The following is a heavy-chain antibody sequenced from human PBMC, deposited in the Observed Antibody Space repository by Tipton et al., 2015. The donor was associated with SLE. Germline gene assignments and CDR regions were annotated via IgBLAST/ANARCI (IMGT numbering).Heavy chain of an antibody. CDR1: GGSISSSSYY. CDR2: IYYGGST. V-gene: IGHV4-39*07. CDR3: ARGPTGDWADY. Sequence: TLSLTCTVSGGSISSSSYYWGWIRQPPGKGLEWIGSIYYGGSTNYNPSLKSRVTISVDTSKNQFSLKLSSVTAADTAVYYCARGPTGDWADYWGQGTLVTVSS. J-gene: IGHJ4*02. D-gene: IGHD7-27*01.